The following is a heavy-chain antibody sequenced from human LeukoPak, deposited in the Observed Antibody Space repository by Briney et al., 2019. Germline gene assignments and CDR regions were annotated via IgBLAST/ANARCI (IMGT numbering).Heavy chain of an antibody. J-gene: IGHJ4*02. CDR3: ARGSGTYYYDSSGYYLGY. CDR2: INPSGGST. V-gene: IGHV1-46*01. CDR1: GYTFTSYY. Sequence: ASVKVSCKASGYTFTSYYMHWVRQAPGQGLEWMGIINPSGGSTSYAQKFQGRVTMTRDTSTSTVYMGLSSLRSEDTAVYYCARGSGTYYYDSSGYYLGYWGQGTLVTVSS. D-gene: IGHD3-22*01.